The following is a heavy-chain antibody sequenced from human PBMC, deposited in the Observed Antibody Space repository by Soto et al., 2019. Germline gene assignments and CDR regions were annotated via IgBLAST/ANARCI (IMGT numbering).Heavy chain of an antibody. V-gene: IGHV4-4*02. CDR3: ATLPPRVVASLLPIPT. CDR2: IFHSGNT. CDR1: GGSIRSSNW. Sequence: VQLRQSGPGLVKPSGTLSLTCAVSGGSIRSSNWWPWVRPAPGKGLEWLGEIFHSGNTYYNPSLKGRGTRTVDKSNNQFSLKLNTVAAADTAVYYCATLPPRVVASLLPIPTWGQGTLVTVSS. J-gene: IGHJ5*02. D-gene: IGHD1-26*01.